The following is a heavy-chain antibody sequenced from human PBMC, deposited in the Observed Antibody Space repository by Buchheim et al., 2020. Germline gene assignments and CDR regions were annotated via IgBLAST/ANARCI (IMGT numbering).Heavy chain of an antibody. J-gene: IGHJ4*02. V-gene: IGHV3-23*01. CDR1: GFTISSYA. CDR3: AKGGPSSLYYFDY. D-gene: IGHD5-12*01. CDR2: IGSGGNT. Sequence: EVQLLESGGGLVQPGGSLRLSCAASGFTISSYAMRWVRQAPGKGLEWVSTIGSGGNTYYADSVKGRFTISTDNPKNTLLVQMHSLRAEDTAVYYCAKGGPSSLYYFDYWGQGTL.